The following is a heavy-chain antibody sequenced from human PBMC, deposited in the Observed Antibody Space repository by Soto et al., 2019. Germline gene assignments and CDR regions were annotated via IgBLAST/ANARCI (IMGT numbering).Heavy chain of an antibody. Sequence: GESLKISCKGSGYSFTIYWIAWVHQMPGKGLEWMGIIYPGDSDTRYSPSFQGQVTISADKSISTAYLQWNSLKASDSAMYYCARFSFLECERHGMDVWGKGTTVPVSS. V-gene: IGHV5-51*07. J-gene: IGHJ6*04. CDR1: GYSFTIYW. CDR3: ARFSFLECERHGMDV. CDR2: IYPGDSDT. D-gene: IGHD3-3*01.